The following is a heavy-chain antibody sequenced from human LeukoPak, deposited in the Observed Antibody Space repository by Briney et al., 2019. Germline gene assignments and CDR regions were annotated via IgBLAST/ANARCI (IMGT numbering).Heavy chain of an antibody. D-gene: IGHD3-10*01. CDR3: ARDAAKGLYTIVRGVVDY. CDR1: GFIFSDYS. Sequence: PGGSLRLSCVTSGFIFSDYSMNWVRRAPGKGLEWVSTMSTSVNYIYYADSVKGRFTISRDNAKKSLYLQMNSLTVEDTAVYYCARDAAKGLYTIVRGVVDYWGQGALVTVSS. CDR2: MSTSVNYI. V-gene: IGHV3-21*01. J-gene: IGHJ4*02.